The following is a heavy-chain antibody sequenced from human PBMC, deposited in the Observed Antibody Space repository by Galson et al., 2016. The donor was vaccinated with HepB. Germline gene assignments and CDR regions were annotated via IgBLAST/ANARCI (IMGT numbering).Heavy chain of an antibody. CDR2: IFYSGAT. CDR1: GGSNTNYY. Sequence: ETLSLTCTVSGGSNTNYYWSWIRQSPGKGLEWIGYIFYSGATKYNPSLESRITISVDTSKNQFSLKLSSVTAADTAVYYCARGGASSRWLFPWGQGTLVTVSS. D-gene: IGHD3-22*01. CDR3: ARGGASSRWLFP. V-gene: IGHV4-59*01. J-gene: IGHJ5*02.